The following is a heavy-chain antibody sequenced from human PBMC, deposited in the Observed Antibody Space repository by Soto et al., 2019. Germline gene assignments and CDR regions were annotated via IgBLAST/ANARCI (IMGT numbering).Heavy chain of an antibody. D-gene: IGHD2-8*01. CDR3: ARGRASYCTNGVCHEQWFEN. J-gene: IGHJ5*01. CDR1: GGSISSYY. V-gene: IGHV4-59*01. Sequence: PSETLSLTCTVSGGSISSYYWSWIRQPPGKGLEWIGYIYYSGSTNYNPSLKRRGTISVDTSKNQFSLNLSSLTAGDTAVYYCARGRASYCTNGVCHEQWFENWGQGTLVTVSS. CDR2: IYYSGST.